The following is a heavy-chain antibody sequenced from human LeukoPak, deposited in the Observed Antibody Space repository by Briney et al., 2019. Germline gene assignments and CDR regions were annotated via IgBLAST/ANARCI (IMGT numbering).Heavy chain of an antibody. Sequence: GGSLRLSCAASGFTFSNAWMSWVRQAPGKGLEWVGRIKSKTDGGTTDYAAPVKGRFNISRDDSKNPLYLQMNSLKTEDTAVYYCTAIPAAAMDYYYGMDVWGQGTTVTVSS. CDR1: GFTFSNAW. V-gene: IGHV3-15*01. J-gene: IGHJ6*02. CDR2: IKSKTDGGTT. D-gene: IGHD2-2*01. CDR3: TAIPAAAMDYYYGMDV.